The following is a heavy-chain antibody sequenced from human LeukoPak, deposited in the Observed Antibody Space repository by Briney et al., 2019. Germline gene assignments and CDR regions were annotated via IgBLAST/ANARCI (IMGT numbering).Heavy chain of an antibody. V-gene: IGHV1-18*01. CDR1: GYTFTSYG. CDR3: ARIDRITMIVVVNALDY. D-gene: IGHD3-22*01. CDR2: ISAYNGNT. Sequence: ASVKVSCKASGYTFTSYGISWVRQAPGQGLEWMGWISAYNGNTNYAQKLQGRVTMTTDTSTSTAYMELRSLRSDDTAVYYCARIDRITMIVVVNALDYWGQGTLVTVSS. J-gene: IGHJ4*02.